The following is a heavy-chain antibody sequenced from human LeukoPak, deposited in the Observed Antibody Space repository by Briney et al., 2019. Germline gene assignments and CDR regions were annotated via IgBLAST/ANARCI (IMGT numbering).Heavy chain of an antibody. V-gene: IGHV4-4*02. CDR2: ISQSGST. D-gene: IGHD5-24*01. J-gene: IGHJ4*02. Sequence: SETLSLTCAVSGASISSNWWNWVRQPPGRGLEWIGEISQSGSTNYNPSLKSRVTISADTSKNHFSLRLSSLTAADTAVYYCARGQGREGYNFHFWGQGTLVTVSS. CDR3: ARGQGREGYNFHF. CDR1: GASISSNW.